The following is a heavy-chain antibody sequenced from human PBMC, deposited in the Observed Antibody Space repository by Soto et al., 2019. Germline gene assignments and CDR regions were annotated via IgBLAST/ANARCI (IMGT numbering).Heavy chain of an antibody. J-gene: IGHJ4*02. CDR2: MKEDGGEI. CDR3: ARGWDAIDH. V-gene: IGHV3-7*01. D-gene: IGHD2-8*01. Sequence: GGSLRVSCAASGFTFGHYWMTWVRQAPGKGLEWVAYMKEDGGEIYYLDSVKGRFTISRDNAKNLLFLQMNSLRAEDTGIYFCARGWDAIDHWGQGSLVTVSS. CDR1: GFTFGHYW.